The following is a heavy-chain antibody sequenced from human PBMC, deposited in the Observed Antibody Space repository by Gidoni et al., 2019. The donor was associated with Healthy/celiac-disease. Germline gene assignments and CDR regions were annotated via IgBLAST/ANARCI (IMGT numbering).Heavy chain of an antibody. CDR3: ARIRSPGDGSWCFDL. Sequence: LARIDWDDDKFYSTSLKTRLTISKDTSKNQVVLTMTNMDPVDTATYYCARIRSPGDGSWCFDLCGRGTLVTVSS. D-gene: IGHD7-27*01. J-gene: IGHJ2*01. V-gene: IGHV2-70*04. CDR2: IDWDDDK.